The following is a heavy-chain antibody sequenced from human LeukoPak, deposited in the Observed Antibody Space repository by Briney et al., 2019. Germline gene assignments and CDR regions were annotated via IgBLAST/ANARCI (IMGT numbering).Heavy chain of an antibody. Sequence: GGSLRLSCAASGFTFSSYGMHWVRQAPGKGLEWAAVIWYDGSNKYYADSVKGRFTISRDSSKNTLYLQMNSLRAEDTAVYYCARDGRYGDFDYWGQGTLVTVSS. CDR2: IWYDGSNK. CDR3: ARDGRYGDFDY. V-gene: IGHV3-33*01. D-gene: IGHD4-17*01. CDR1: GFTFSSYG. J-gene: IGHJ4*02.